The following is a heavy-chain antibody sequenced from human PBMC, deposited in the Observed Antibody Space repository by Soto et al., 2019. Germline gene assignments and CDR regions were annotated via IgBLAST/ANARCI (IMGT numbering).Heavy chain of an antibody. Sequence: QVQLVQSGAEVKKPGASVTVSCTASGYTFTTFGISWVRQAPGQGLEWMGWISPYNGNTNYAQKLQGRVTMTTDTSTRTAYLELRSRRSDDTAVYYCAREGYYDFRSGYPLDYWGQGTLVTVSS. J-gene: IGHJ4*02. CDR3: AREGYYDFRSGYPLDY. CDR2: ISPYNGNT. D-gene: IGHD3-3*01. V-gene: IGHV1-18*01. CDR1: GYTFTTFG.